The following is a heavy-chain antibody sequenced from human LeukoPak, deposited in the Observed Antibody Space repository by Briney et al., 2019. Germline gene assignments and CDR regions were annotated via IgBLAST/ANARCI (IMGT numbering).Heavy chain of an antibody. D-gene: IGHD2-2*01. CDR2: INHSGST. Sequence: SETLSLTCAVYGGSFSGYYWSWIRQPPGKGLEWTGEINHSGSTNYNPSLKSRVTISVDTSRNQFSLKLSSVTAADTAVYYCARGSPVVPAIYYYYYYGMDVWGQGTTVTVSS. J-gene: IGHJ6*02. CDR1: GGSFSGYY. CDR3: ARGSPVVPAIYYYYYYGMDV. V-gene: IGHV4-34*01.